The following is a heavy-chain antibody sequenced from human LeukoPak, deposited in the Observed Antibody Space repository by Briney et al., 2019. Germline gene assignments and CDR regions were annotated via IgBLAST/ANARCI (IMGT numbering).Heavy chain of an antibody. Sequence: GGSLRLSCAASGFTFSSYWMSWVRQAPGKGLEWVANIKQDGSEKYYVDSVKGRFTVSRDNAKNSLYLQMNSLRAEDTAVYYCARDIPKRWLLGAYFDYWGQGTLVTVSS. J-gene: IGHJ4*02. CDR3: ARDIPKRWLLGAYFDY. V-gene: IGHV3-7*01. CDR1: GFTFSSYW. CDR2: IKQDGSEK. D-gene: IGHD5-24*01.